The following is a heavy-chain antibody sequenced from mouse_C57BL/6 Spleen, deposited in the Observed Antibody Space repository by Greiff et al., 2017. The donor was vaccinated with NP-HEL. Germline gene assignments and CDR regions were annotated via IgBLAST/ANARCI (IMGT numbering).Heavy chain of an antibody. CDR2: ISYDGSN. CDR3: ARERGYYCGGYAMDY. Sequence: EVKLMESGPGLVKPSQSLSLTCSVTGYSITSGYYWNWIRQFPGNKLEWMGYISYDGSNNYNPSLKNRISITRDTSKNQFFLKLNSVTTEDTATYYCARERGYYCGGYAMDYWGQGTSVTVSS. D-gene: IGHD1-1*01. V-gene: IGHV3-6*01. J-gene: IGHJ4*01. CDR1: GYSITSGYY.